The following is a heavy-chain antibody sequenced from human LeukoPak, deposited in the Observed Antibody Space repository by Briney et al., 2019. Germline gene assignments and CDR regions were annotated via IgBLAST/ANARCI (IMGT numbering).Heavy chain of an antibody. CDR3: ARVLYNGSYYGHRGNAFDI. V-gene: IGHV4-4*07. CDR2: IYTSGNT. Sequence: SETLSLTCTVSGGSISSYHWSWIRQPAGKGLEWIGRIYTSGNTNYNPSLKSRVTMSVDTSKNQFSLKLSSVTAADTAVYYCARVLYNGSYYGHRGNAFDIWGQGTMVTVSS. D-gene: IGHD1-26*01. J-gene: IGHJ3*02. CDR1: GGSISSYH.